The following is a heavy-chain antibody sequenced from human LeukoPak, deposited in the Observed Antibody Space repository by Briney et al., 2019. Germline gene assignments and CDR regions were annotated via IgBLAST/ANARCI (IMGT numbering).Heavy chain of an antibody. J-gene: IGHJ4*02. D-gene: IGHD6-19*01. V-gene: IGHV1-2*02. Sequence: ASVKVSCKASGYTFTGYYMHWVRQAPGQGLEWMGWINPNSGGTNYAQKFQGRVTMTRDTSISTAYMELSRLRSDDTAMYYCARGGHGTSVAVAGTGDFWGQGTLVTVSS. CDR2: INPNSGGT. CDR3: ARGGHGTSVAVAGTGDF. CDR1: GYTFTGYY.